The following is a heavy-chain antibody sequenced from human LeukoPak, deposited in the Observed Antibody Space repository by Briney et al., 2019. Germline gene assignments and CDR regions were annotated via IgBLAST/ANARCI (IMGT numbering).Heavy chain of an antibody. D-gene: IGHD5-24*01. CDR1: GFIFSNYW. J-gene: IGHJ4*02. V-gene: IGHV3-74*03. CDR3: ARGDGGFDY. Sequence: GGSLRLSCAASGFIFSNYWMHWVRHAPGKGLEWVSFTNNDGTTKEYADSVKGRFTISRDNTRNTVDLQMNGLSAEDTAVYYCARGDGGFDYWGQGSLVTVSS. CDR2: TNNDGTTK.